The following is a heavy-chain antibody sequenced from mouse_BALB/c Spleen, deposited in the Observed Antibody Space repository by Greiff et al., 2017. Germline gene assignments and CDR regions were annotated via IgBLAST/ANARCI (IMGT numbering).Heavy chain of an antibody. Sequence: QVQLKQSGPELVKPGASVRISCKASGYTFTSYYIHWVKQRPGQGLEWIGWIYPGNVNTKYNEKFKGKATLTADKSSSTAYMQLSSLTSEDSAVYFCARDRYDDYAMDYWGQGTSVTVSS. J-gene: IGHJ4*01. CDR3: ARDRYDDYAMDY. CDR1: GYTFTSYY. V-gene: IGHV1S56*01. D-gene: IGHD2-14*01. CDR2: IYPGNVNT.